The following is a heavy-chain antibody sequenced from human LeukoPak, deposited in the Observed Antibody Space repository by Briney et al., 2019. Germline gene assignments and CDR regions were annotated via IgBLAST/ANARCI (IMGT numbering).Heavy chain of an antibody. D-gene: IGHD6-6*01. V-gene: IGHV5-51*01. CDR1: GYSFTSYW. CDR3: ARSIAARPDYYYYYGMDV. CDR2: IYPGDSDT. Sequence: GESLQISCKGSGYSFTSYWIGWVRQMPGKGLEWMGIIYPGDSDTRYSPSFQGQVTISADKSISTAYLQWSSLKASDTAMYYCARSIAARPDYYYYYGMDVWGQGTTVTVSS. J-gene: IGHJ6*02.